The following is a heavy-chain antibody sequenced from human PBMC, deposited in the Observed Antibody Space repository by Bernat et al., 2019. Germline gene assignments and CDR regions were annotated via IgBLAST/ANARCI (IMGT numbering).Heavy chain of an antibody. CDR3: ARDHYNSSPTFDY. Sequence: EVQLVESGGGLIQPGGSLRLSCAASGFTVSSNYMSWVRQAPGKGLEWVSRINSDGSSTSYADSVKGRFTISRDNAKNTLYLQMNSLRAEDTAVYYCARDHYNSSPTFDYWGQGTLVTVSS. CDR2: INSDGSST. J-gene: IGHJ4*02. D-gene: IGHD6-6*01. V-gene: IGHV3-74*01. CDR1: GFTVSSNY.